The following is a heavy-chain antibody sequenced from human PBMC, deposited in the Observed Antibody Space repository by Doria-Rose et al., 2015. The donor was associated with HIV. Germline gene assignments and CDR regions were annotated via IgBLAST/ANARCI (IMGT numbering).Heavy chain of an antibody. V-gene: IGHV3-30*02. CDR3: AKTSGSSLDY. J-gene: IGHJ4*02. Sequence: VQLVESGGGVVQPGGSLGVSCAAFGFIFSSPGMQWGRQAPGKGLEWVAFIRYDGSNKYYADSVKGRFTISRDNSKKTLYLQMNRLTAEDTAVYYCAKTSGSSLDYWGQGTLVTVSS. D-gene: IGHD3-10*01. CDR2: IRYDGSNK. CDR1: GFIFSSPG.